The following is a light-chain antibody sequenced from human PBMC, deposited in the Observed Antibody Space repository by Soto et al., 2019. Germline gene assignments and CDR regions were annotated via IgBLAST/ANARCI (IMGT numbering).Light chain of an antibody. CDR2: DTS. Sequence: EIVLTQSPATLPVSPGERATLSCRASQTININVAWYQQKPGQAPRLLIFDTSTRVAGVPDRFSGGGSGTEFTLTINSLQSEDFAIYYCQQYDVWPPVTFGGGTEVVIK. CDR1: QTININ. J-gene: IGKJ4*01. CDR3: QQYDVWPPVT. V-gene: IGKV3-15*01.